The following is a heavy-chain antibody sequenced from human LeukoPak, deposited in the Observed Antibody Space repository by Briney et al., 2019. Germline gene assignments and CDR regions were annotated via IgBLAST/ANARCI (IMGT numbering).Heavy chain of an antibody. D-gene: IGHD2-2*01. Sequence: GASVKVSCKVSGDTLSELSIHWVRQAPGKGLEWMGGSDLEDAETIYTQKFQDRVTITEDTSTDTAYMELSGLRSEDTAVYYCATGTPADLRGLDVWGQGTTVTVSS. V-gene: IGHV1-24*01. J-gene: IGHJ6*02. CDR1: GDTLSELS. CDR3: ATGTPADLRGLDV. CDR2: SDLEDAET.